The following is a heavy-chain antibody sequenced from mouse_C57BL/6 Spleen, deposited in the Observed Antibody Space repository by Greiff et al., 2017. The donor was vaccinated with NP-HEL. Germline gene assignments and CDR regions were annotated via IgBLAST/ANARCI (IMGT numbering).Heavy chain of an antibody. CDR1: GYSFTDYN. J-gene: IGHJ1*03. Sequence: VHVKQSGPELVKPGASVKISCKASGYSFTDYNMNWVKQSNGKSLEWIGVINPNYGTTSYNQKFKGKATLTVDQSSSTAYMQLNSLTSEDSAVYYCARSGSSYVGWYFDVWGTGTTVTVSS. CDR2: INPNYGTT. V-gene: IGHV1-39*01. D-gene: IGHD1-1*01. CDR3: ARSGSSYVGWYFDV.